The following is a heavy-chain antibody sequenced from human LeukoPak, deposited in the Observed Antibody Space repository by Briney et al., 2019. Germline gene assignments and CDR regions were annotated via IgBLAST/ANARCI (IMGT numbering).Heavy chain of an antibody. CDR2: INRSGST. CDR3: ARPPPYCSGGSCYYYY. J-gene: IGHJ4*02. Sequence: PSETLSLTCAVYGGSFSGYYWSWLRQPPGKGLEWIGEINRSGSTNYNPSLKSRVTISVDTSKNQFSLKLSSVTAADTAMYYWARPPPYCSGGSCYYYYWRQGILVTVSS. V-gene: IGHV4-34*01. D-gene: IGHD2-15*01. CDR1: GGSFSGYY.